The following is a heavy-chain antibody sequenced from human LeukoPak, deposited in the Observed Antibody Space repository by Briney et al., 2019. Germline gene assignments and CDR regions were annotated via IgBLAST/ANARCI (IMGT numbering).Heavy chain of an antibody. V-gene: IGHV3-23*01. CDR1: GFTFSSYA. Sequence: GGSLRLSCAASGFTFSSYAMSWVRQAPGKGLEWGSAISGSGGSTYYADSVKGRFTISRDNSKNTLYLQMNSLRAEDTAVYYCAKDPTGYSSGWPNDAFDIWGQGTMVTVSS. CDR2: ISGSGGST. D-gene: IGHD6-19*01. J-gene: IGHJ3*02. CDR3: AKDPTGYSSGWPNDAFDI.